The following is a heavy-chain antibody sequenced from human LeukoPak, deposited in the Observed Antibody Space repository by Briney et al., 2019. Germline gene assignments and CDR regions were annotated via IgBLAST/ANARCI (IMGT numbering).Heavy chain of an antibody. D-gene: IGHD6-19*01. J-gene: IGHJ4*02. Sequence: XXLXXVSFIYSGGSTYYADSVKGRFTISRDNSKNTLYLQMNSLRAEDTAVYYCASIYSSGWYYFDYWGQGTLVTVSS. CDR3: ASIYSSGWYYFDY. CDR2: IYSGGST. V-gene: IGHV3-53*01.